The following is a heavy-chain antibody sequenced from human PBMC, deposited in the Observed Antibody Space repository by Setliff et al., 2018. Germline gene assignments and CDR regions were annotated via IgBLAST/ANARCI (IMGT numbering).Heavy chain of an antibody. D-gene: IGHD6-13*01. CDR2: ISAYNGNT. CDR3: ARGYSSSWQSRMGFDP. Sequence: VASVKVSCKASGYTFISYGISWVRQAPGQGLEWMGWISAYNGNTNYAQKLQGRVTMTTDTSTSTAYMELRSLRSDDTAVYYCARGYSSSWQSRMGFDPWGQGTLVTVSS. V-gene: IGHV1-18*01. CDR1: GYTFISYG. J-gene: IGHJ5*02.